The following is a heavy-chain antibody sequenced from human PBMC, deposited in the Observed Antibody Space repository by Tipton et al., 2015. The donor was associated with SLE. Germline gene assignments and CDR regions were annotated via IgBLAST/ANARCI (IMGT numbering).Heavy chain of an antibody. CDR1: GYSISSGYY. V-gene: IGHV4-38-2*01. D-gene: IGHD6-19*01. J-gene: IGHJ3*02. Sequence: TLSLTCAVSGYSISSGYYWGWIRQPPGKGLEWIGSIYHSGSTYYNPSLKSRVTISVGTSKNQFSLKLSSVTAADTAVYYCARGGAVAGRPLLVDIWGQGTMVTVSS. CDR2: IYHSGST. CDR3: ARGGAVAGRPLLVDI.